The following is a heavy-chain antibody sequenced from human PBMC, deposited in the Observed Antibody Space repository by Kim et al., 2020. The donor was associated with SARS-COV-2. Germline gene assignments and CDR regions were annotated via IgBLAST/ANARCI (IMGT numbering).Heavy chain of an antibody. Sequence: ASVKVSCKASGYTFSSYGVSWVRQAPGQGLEWMGWINTNTGTPTYAQGFTGRFVFSFDTSVSTAYLQISSLKADDTAMYYCARDPPKTYDSSGPNFDYWG. V-gene: IGHV7-4-1*02. CDR3: ARDPPKTYDSSGPNFDY. D-gene: IGHD3-22*01. CDR2: INTNTGTP. J-gene: IGHJ4*01. CDR1: GYTFSSYG.